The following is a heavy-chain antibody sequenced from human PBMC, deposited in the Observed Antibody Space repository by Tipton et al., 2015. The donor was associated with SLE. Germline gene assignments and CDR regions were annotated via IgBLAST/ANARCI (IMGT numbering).Heavy chain of an antibody. CDR3: ARQRNWNRRGALDV. D-gene: IGHD1-1*01. CDR1: GDSISNYY. CDR2: IYYAGTT. J-gene: IGHJ3*01. V-gene: IGHV4-59*01. Sequence: TLSLTCTVSGDSISNYYWSWIRQSPERGLEWIGHIYYAGTTNYNPSLESRVTMSVDTSSNQIFLRVSSVTAADTAIYYCARQRNWNRRGALDVWGQGTMVTVSS.